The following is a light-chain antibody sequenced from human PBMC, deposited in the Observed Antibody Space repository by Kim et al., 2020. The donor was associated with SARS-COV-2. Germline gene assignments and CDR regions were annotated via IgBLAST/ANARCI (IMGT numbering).Light chain of an antibody. J-gene: IGKJ4*01. V-gene: IGKV1-39*01. CDR3: QQSYSTPWLT. CDR2: AAS. CDR1: QSIGTR. Sequence: IQMTQSPSSLAASVGDRVTIACRASQSIGTRLNWYQQRPGKAPKLLIYAASSLQSGVPSRFSGTGSGTDFTLTINSLQPEDFATYYCQQSYSTPWLTFGGRTKVDIK.